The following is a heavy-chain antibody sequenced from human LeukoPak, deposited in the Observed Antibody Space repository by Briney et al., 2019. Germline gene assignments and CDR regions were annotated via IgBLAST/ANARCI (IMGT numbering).Heavy chain of an antibody. J-gene: IGHJ4*02. CDR2: IYTSGST. V-gene: IGHV4-4*07. CDR1: GGSISSYY. D-gene: IGHD3-10*01. Sequence: KPSETLSLTCTVSGGSISSYYWSWIRQPAGKGLEWIGRIYTSGSTNYNPSLKSRVTMSVDTSKNQFSLKLSSVTAADTAVYYCARDSYWNYYGSGSYYFHYFDYWGQGTLVTVSS. CDR3: ARDSYWNYYGSGSYYFHYFDY.